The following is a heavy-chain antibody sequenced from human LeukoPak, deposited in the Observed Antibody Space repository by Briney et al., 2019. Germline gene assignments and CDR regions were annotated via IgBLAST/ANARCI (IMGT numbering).Heavy chain of an antibody. CDR2: ISRTTGTT. J-gene: IGHJ4*02. V-gene: IGHV3-23*01. CDR3: ARIKGYFDSGNYFGFFDY. D-gene: IGHD3-9*01. CDR1: GYTFSGFA. Sequence: GGSLRLSCAASGYTFSGFAMSWVRQAPGKGLEWVSSISRTTGTTYYADSVKGRFTISRDNSQNTLYLQMETLRAEDTAVYHCARIKGYFDSGNYFGFFDYWGQGALVTVSS.